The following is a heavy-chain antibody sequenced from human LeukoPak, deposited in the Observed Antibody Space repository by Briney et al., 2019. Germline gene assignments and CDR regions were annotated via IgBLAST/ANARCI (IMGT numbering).Heavy chain of an antibody. D-gene: IGHD3-3*01. CDR1: GFTFSSYA. CDR3: AKGESPWYYDFWSGYSIF. V-gene: IGHV3-30*04. Sequence: PGGSLRLSCAASGFTFSSYAMHWVRRAPGKGLEWVAVISYDGSIEYYADSVKGRFTISRDNSKNTLYLQMNSLRAEDTAVYYCAKGESPWYYDFWSGYSIFWGQGTMVTVSS. CDR2: ISYDGSIE. J-gene: IGHJ3*01.